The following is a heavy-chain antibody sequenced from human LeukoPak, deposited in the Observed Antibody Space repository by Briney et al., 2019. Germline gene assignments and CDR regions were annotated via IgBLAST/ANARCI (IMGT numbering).Heavy chain of an antibody. D-gene: IGHD1-26*01. CDR3: AKEMGAAWVDAFDI. Sequence: PGGSLRLSCVASGFTFGSYAMSWVREAPGKGLEWVSAISGSGGNTCYADSVKGRFNISKEKSKNPLDMQMNSLRAEDTAGNHCAKEMGAAWVDAFDIWGQGTMVTVSS. V-gene: IGHV3-23*01. J-gene: IGHJ3*02. CDR1: GFTFGSYA. CDR2: ISGSGGNT.